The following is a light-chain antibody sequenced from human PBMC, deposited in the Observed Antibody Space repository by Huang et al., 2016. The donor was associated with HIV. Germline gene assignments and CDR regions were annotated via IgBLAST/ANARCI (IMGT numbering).Light chain of an antibody. V-gene: IGKV3-15*01. CDR3: QQYNDWPPLT. CDR1: QSINSD. Sequence: EIEMTQSPATLSVSPGERAPLSCRASQSINSDLAWYQQRPGQAPRLLSYGASTRATVIPAKFNGTGSGTDFSLSISNLQSEDFAVYYCQQYNDWPPLTFGGGTKVEI. J-gene: IGKJ4*01. CDR2: GAS.